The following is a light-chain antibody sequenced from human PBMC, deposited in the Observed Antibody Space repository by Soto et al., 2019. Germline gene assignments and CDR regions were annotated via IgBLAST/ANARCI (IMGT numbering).Light chain of an antibody. Sequence: EIVMTQSPATLSVSPGESATLSYRASQRISTNLAWYQQKGGQPPRLLIYGASTRATGITQRFSGSGSGTDFTLTISSLQSEDFAVYYCQQYNNWPPAYTFGQGTRVESK. J-gene: IGKJ2*01. CDR2: GAS. V-gene: IGKV3-15*01. CDR1: QRISTN. CDR3: QQYNNWPPAYT.